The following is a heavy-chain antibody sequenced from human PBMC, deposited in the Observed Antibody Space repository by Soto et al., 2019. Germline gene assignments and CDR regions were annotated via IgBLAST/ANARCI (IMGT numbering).Heavy chain of an antibody. CDR2: IYYSGST. CDR1: GGSISSYY. V-gene: IGHV4-59*08. CDR3: ARALYCSSTSCYDY. Sequence: SETLSHTCTVSGGSISSYYWSWIRQPPGKGLEWIGYIYYSGSTNYNPSLKSRVTISVDTSKNQFSLKLSSVTAADTAVYYCARALYCSSTSCYDYWGQGTLVTVSS. D-gene: IGHD2-2*01. J-gene: IGHJ4*02.